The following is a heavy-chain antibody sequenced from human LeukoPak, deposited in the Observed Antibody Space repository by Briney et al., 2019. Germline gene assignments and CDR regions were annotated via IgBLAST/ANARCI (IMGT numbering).Heavy chain of an antibody. D-gene: IGHD3-16*02. J-gene: IGHJ4*02. CDR3: VRGKSYGSY. CDR1: GGSISSYY. V-gene: IGHV4-59*01. CDR2: IYYSGST. Sequence: SETLSLTCTVSGGSISSYYWSWIRQPPGKGLEWIGFIYYSGSTNYNPSLKSRVTIAVDTSKNQFSLKLSSVTAADTAVYYCVRGKSYGSYWGQGTLVIVSS.